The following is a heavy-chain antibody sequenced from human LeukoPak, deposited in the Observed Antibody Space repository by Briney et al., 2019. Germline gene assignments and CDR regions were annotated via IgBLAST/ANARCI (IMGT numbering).Heavy chain of an antibody. CDR1: GVTVSSNY. D-gene: IGHD1-26*01. V-gene: IGHV3-53*01. Sequence: GGSLRLSCAAPGVTVSSNYMSWVRQAPGKGLEWVSEIYSDGSTYYEASVKGRFSISRANSKNTVYLQMNSLTAEDTAVYYCARELREHGVFDIWGQGTMVTVSS. J-gene: IGHJ3*02. CDR2: IYSDGST. CDR3: ARELREHGVFDI.